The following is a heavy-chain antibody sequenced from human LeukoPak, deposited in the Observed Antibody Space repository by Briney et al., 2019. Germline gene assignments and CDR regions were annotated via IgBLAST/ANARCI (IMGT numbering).Heavy chain of an antibody. Sequence: PGGSLRLYCAASGFTFSSYAMSWVRQAPGKGLEWVSAISWSGGSTYYADSVKGRFTISRDNSKNTLYLQMNSLRAEDTAVYYCAKDPWRWLQFWGNGFDYWGQGTLVTVSS. V-gene: IGHV3-23*01. CDR2: ISWSGGST. D-gene: IGHD5-24*01. CDR3: AKDPWRWLQFWGNGFDY. J-gene: IGHJ4*02. CDR1: GFTFSSYA.